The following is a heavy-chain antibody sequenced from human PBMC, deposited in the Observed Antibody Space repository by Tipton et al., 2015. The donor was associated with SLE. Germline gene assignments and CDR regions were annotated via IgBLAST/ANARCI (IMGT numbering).Heavy chain of an antibody. CDR2: LYAGGGT. Sequence: LRLSCSVSGVSISTSRYYWGWIRQSPGQGLEWVGSLYAGGGTYFHPSLKSRASISADASKNHFSLKLNSVTAADTAVYYCARTLGAIAHTVYDAFDIWGQGKMVTVSS. V-gene: IGHV4-39*02. J-gene: IGHJ3*02. D-gene: IGHD1-26*01. CDR1: GVSISTSRYY. CDR3: ARTLGAIAHTVYDAFDI.